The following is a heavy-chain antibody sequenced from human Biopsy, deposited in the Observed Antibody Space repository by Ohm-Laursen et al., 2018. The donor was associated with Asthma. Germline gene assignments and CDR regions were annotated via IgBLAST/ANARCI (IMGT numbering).Heavy chain of an antibody. J-gene: IGHJ6*02. CDR2: ISVYNGNT. CDR1: GYTFNSAG. D-gene: IGHD3-10*01. V-gene: IGHV1-18*01. Sequence: SSVKVSCKASGYTFNSAGITWVRQAPGQGLEWTGWISVYNGNTKVAQKLQDRVTMITDTSTSTAYMELRSLRSDDTAVYFCARAVDYSHYYGIDVWGQGTTVTVS. CDR3: ARAVDYSHYYGIDV.